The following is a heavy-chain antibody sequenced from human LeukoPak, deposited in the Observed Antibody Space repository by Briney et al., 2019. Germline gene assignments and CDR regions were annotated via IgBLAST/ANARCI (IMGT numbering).Heavy chain of an antibody. V-gene: IGHV3-23*01. J-gene: IGHJ5*02. CDR1: GFTFSTYA. D-gene: IGHD6-6*01. Sequence: PGGSLRLSCAASGFTFSTYAMSWVRQAPGKGLEWVSAISGSGGSTYYADSVKGRFTISRDNSKNTLYLQMNSLRAEDTAVYYCARAPVAARPFWFDPWGQGTLVTVSS. CDR2: ISGSGGST. CDR3: ARAPVAARPFWFDP.